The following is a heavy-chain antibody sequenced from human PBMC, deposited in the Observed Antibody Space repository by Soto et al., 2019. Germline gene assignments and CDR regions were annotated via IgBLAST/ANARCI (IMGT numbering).Heavy chain of an antibody. CDR3: ARVPAP. V-gene: IGHV4-31*03. J-gene: IGHJ5*02. CDR1: GGSITRGGYY. CDR2: IYNTGTT. Sequence: QVQLQESGPGLVKPSETLSLTCTVSGGSITRGGYYWSWIRQHPGKGLDWIGHIYNTGTTYYNPSLKRRVTISVDTSKPPFSLKLTSVTAADTAVSYCARVPAPWGQGTLVTVSS.